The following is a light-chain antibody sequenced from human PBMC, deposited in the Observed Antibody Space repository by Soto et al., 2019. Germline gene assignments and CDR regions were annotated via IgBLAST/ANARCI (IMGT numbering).Light chain of an antibody. CDR2: GAS. CDR3: QQYNNWPPGNT. CDR1: QSVSSN. J-gene: IGKJ2*01. Sequence: EIVMTQSPATLSVSPRERATLSCRASQSVSSNLAWYQQKPGQAPRLLIYGASTRATGIPARFSGSGSGTEFTLTISSLQSEDFAVYYCQQYNNWPPGNTFGQGTKLEIK. V-gene: IGKV3-15*01.